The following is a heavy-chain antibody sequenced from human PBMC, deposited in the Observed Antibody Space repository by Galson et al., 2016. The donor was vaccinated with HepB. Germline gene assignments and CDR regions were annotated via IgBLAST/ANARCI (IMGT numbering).Heavy chain of an antibody. J-gene: IGHJ4*02. CDR1: GFNFSNYG. CDR3: AKDGGWLSTVSYYFDY. D-gene: IGHD6-19*01. V-gene: IGHV3-30*18. Sequence: SLRLSCAASGFNFSNYGMHWLRQAPGKGLEWVAAIFYDGSNKYYADSVKGRFTISRGYSKNTLTLQMNSLRLEDTAVYYCAKDGGWLSTVSYYFDYWGQGTLVTVSS. CDR2: IFYDGSNK.